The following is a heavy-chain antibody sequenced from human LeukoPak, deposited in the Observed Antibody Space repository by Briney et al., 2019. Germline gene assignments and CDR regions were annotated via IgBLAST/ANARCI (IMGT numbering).Heavy chain of an antibody. Sequence: PGGSLRLSCAASGFTFSSYSMTWVRQAPGKGLEWVSSISSSSSYIYYADSVKGRFTISRDNAKNSLYLQMNSLRAEDTAVYYCARDHFGIAAPWGQGTLVTVSS. D-gene: IGHD6-25*01. CDR2: ISSSSSYI. CDR1: GFTFSSYS. CDR3: ARDHFGIAAP. V-gene: IGHV3-21*01. J-gene: IGHJ4*02.